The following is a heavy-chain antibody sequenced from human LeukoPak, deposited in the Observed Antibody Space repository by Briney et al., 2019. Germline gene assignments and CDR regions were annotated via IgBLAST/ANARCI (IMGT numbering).Heavy chain of an antibody. CDR1: GFTFGDYA. V-gene: IGHV3-49*03. Sequence: GGSLRLSCTASGFTFGDYAMSWFRQAPGKGLEWVGFIRSKAYGGTTEYAASVKGRFTISRDDSKSIAYLQMNSLKTEDTAVYYCTRAVRVWFGESRYYFDYWGQGTLVTVSS. D-gene: IGHD3-10*01. CDR2: IRSKAYGGTT. CDR3: TRAVRVWFGESRYYFDY. J-gene: IGHJ4*02.